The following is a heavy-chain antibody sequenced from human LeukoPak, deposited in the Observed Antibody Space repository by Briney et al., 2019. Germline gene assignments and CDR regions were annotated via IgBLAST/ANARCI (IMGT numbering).Heavy chain of an antibody. CDR2: INHSGST. CDR3: ARRAYSAAYWKHFDY. Sequence: SETLCLTCAVYGGSFSGYYWSWIRQPPGKGLEWIGEINHSGSTNYNPSLKSRVTISVDTSKNQFSLKLSSVTAADTAVYYCARRAYSAAYWKHFDYWGQGTLVTVSS. D-gene: IGHD1-1*01. J-gene: IGHJ4*02. V-gene: IGHV4-34*01. CDR1: GGSFSGYY.